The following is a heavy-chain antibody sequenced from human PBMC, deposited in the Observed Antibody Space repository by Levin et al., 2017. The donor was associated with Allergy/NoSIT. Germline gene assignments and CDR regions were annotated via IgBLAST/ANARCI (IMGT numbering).Heavy chain of an antibody. CDR1: GFTFSDAW. CDR2: IKSKSDGGPT. CDR3: TTFSGGYCSSTSCPSPFDI. V-gene: IGHV3-15*01. D-gene: IGHD2-2*01. Sequence: PGGSLRLSCAASGFTFSDAWMSWVRQAPGKGLEWVGRIKSKSDGGPTDYAAPVQGRFTISRDDSKNTLYLQMNSLKTEDTGVYYCTTFSGGYCSSTSCPSPFDIWGQGTMVTVSS. J-gene: IGHJ3*02.